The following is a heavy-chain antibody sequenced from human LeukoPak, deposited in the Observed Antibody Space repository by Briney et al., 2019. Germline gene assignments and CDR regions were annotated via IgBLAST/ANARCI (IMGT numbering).Heavy chain of an antibody. CDR1: GGTFSSYA. J-gene: IGHJ6*03. V-gene: IGHV1-69*05. D-gene: IGHD2-2*01. Sequence: ASVKVSCKASGGTFSSYAISWVRQAHGQGLEWMGGIIPIFGTANYAQKFQGRVTITTDESTSTAYMELSSLRSEDTAVYYCARGTSSPYYNYYMDVWGKGTTVNVSS. CDR3: ARGTSSPYYNYYMDV. CDR2: IIPIFGTA.